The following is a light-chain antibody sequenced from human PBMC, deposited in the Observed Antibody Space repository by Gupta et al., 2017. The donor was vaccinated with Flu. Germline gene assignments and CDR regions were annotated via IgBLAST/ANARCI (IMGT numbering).Light chain of an antibody. CDR3: SSYAGSVTFWI. CDR1: SSDVGGYNS. J-gene: IGLJ2*01. V-gene: IGLV2-11*01. Sequence: QSALTQPRSVSGSPGQSVTISCTGSSSDVGGYNSVSWYQQHPGKAPKLMIYDVTKRPSEIPDRFSASKSGSTAALTIAVLQADDEADYYCSSYAGSVTFWIFGGGTRLTVL. CDR2: DVT.